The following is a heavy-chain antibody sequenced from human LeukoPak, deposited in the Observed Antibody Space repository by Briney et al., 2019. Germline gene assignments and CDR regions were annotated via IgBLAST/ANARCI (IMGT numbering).Heavy chain of an antibody. V-gene: IGHV4-34*01. CDR3: ARGRSPRISSITMIVVVISAFDI. D-gene: IGHD3-22*01. Sequence: KPWETLSLTCAVYGGSFSGYYWSWIRQHPGKGLEWIGEINHSGSTNYNPSLKSRVTTSAATSKNQFFLKLSFVTAAVTAVYYCARGRSPRISSITMIVVVISAFDIWAQGTMVSVSS. CDR1: GGSFSGYY. CDR2: INHSGST. J-gene: IGHJ3*02.